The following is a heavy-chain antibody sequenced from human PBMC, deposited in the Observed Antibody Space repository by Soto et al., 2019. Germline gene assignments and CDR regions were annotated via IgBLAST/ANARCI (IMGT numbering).Heavy chain of an antibody. D-gene: IGHD5-18*01. J-gene: IGHJ5*02. V-gene: IGHV5-51*01. Sequence: GESLTISCRTYGYRFTSYWIAWVRQMPGKGLEWIGVIFPSDFDTRYSPSFQGQGTISAVRSTSTVFLQWASLKASDTAVYFCATKEKSGYFSWLDPWGQGNPVPVSS. CDR1: GYRFTSYW. CDR2: IFPSDFDT. CDR3: ATKEKSGYFSWLDP.